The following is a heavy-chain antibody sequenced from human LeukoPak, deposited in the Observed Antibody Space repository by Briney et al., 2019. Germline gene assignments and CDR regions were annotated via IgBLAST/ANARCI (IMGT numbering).Heavy chain of an antibody. Sequence: SETLSLTCTVSGGSISSYYWSWIRQPPGKGLEWIGYIYYSGTTNYNPSLKSRVTISVDTSKNQFSMKLSSVTAADTAVYYCARGVYIAAAQYAYWGQGTLVTVSS. J-gene: IGHJ4*02. CDR2: IYYSGTT. V-gene: IGHV4-59*01. CDR1: GGSISSYY. CDR3: ARGVYIAAAQYAY. D-gene: IGHD6-13*01.